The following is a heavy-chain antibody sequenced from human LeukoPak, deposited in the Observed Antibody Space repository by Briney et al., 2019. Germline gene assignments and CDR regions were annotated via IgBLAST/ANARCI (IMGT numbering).Heavy chain of an antibody. CDR1: GFTFSSYA. V-gene: IGHV3-23*01. D-gene: IGHD6-19*01. CDR3: AKVRGAGAVAGTGFFDY. CDR2: ISGTGGST. J-gene: IGHJ4*02. Sequence: WGSLRLSCAASGFTFSSYAMGWVRKAPGKGLDRVSAISGTGGSTYYADSVKGRFSISRDNPKNTVYLQKDSLRAEDTALYYCAKVRGAGAVAGTGFFDYWGQETLVIVSS.